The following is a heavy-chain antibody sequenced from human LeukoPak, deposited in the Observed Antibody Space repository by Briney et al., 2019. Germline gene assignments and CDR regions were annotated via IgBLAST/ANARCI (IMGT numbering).Heavy chain of an antibody. CDR3: AARDSSGYSAFDY. CDR2: IYYSGST. D-gene: IGHD3-22*01. Sequence: PSETLSLTCTVSGGSISSYYWSWIRQPPGKGLEWIGYIYYSGSTNYNPSLKSRVTISVDTSKNQFSLKLSSVTAADTAVYYCAARDSSGYSAFDYWGQGTLVTVSS. V-gene: IGHV4-59*01. CDR1: GGSISSYY. J-gene: IGHJ4*02.